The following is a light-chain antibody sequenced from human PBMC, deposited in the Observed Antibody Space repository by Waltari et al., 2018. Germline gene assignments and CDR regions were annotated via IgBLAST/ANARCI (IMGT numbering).Light chain of an antibody. CDR1: SGHTINA. J-gene: IGLJ3*02. V-gene: IGLV4-69*01. CDR2: LPSDGSH. CDR3: QTWDSGIWV. Sequence: QPVLTQSPSASASLGASVKITCTLSSGHTINAIAWHQQKPGEAPRLLMRLPSDGSHDTGDGIPDRFSGSSSGAERYLIISNLQSEDEADYYCQTWDSGIWVFGGGTRLTVL.